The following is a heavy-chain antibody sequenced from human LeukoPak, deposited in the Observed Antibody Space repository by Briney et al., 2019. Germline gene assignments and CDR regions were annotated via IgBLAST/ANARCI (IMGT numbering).Heavy chain of an antibody. Sequence: SSVKVSCKASGGTLSSYAISWVRQAPGQGLEWMGGIIPIFGTANYAQKFQGRVTITTDESTSTAYMELSSLRSEDTAVYYCARRERGSDAFDIWGQGTMVTVSS. CDR1: GGTLSSYA. V-gene: IGHV1-69*05. J-gene: IGHJ3*02. CDR2: IIPIFGTA. D-gene: IGHD1-26*01. CDR3: ARRERGSDAFDI.